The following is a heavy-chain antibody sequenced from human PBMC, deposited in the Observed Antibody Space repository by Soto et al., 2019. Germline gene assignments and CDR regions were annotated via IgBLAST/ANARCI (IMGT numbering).Heavy chain of an antibody. CDR3: ARCGIAAAGLFMDV. V-gene: IGHV4-59*01. D-gene: IGHD6-13*01. CDR2: IYYSGST. Sequence: SETLSLTCTVSGGSISSYYWSWIRQPPGKGLEWIGYIYYSGSTNYNPSLKSRVTISVDTSKNQFSLKLSSVTAADTAVYYCARCGIAAAGLFMDVWGEGTTVTVSS. J-gene: IGHJ6*03. CDR1: GGSISSYY.